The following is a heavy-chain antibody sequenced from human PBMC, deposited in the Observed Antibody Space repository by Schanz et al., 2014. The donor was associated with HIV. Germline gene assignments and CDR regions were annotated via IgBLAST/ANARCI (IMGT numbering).Heavy chain of an antibody. Sequence: DVHLVESGGGLVQPGGALRLSCAASGFTFDDYAMHWVRQAPGKGRGWGTGISWLGRNIVYADSVRGRFTISRDNAKNSLRLEMNSLRTEDTAFYYCAKDMYGIVAGPFDYWGRGTLVTVSS. CDR3: AKDMYGIVAGPFDY. D-gene: IGHD5-12*01. J-gene: IGHJ4*02. V-gene: IGHV3-9*01. CDR2: ISWLGRNI. CDR1: GFTFDDYA.